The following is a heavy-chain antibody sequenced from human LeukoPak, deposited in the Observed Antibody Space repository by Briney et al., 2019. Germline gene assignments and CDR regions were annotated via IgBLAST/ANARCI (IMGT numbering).Heavy chain of an antibody. CDR3: ARERPSSYSFDY. J-gene: IGHJ4*02. Sequence: GASVKVSCKASGYPVNSFYTHWVRQAPGQGLEWVGIIYPSGGSASFTQKFQGRVTMTRDTSTSTFYMELSSLRSEDTAVYFCARERPSSYSFDYWGQGTLVTVSS. CDR1: GYPVNSFY. CDR2: IYPSGGSA. V-gene: IGHV1-46*02.